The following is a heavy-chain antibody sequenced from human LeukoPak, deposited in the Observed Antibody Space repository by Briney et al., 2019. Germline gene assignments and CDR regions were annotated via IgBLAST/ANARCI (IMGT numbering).Heavy chain of an antibody. J-gene: IGHJ3*02. D-gene: IGHD5-18*01. V-gene: IGHV4-34*01. CDR3: ANTRGYNYGYYAFDI. CDR1: GGSFSGYY. CDR2: INHSGST. Sequence: PSETLSLTCAVYGGSFSGYYWSWIRQPPGKGLEWIGEINHSGSTNYNPSLKSRVTISVDTSKNQFSLKLSSVTAADTAVYYCANTRGYNYGYYAFDIWGQGTMVTVSS.